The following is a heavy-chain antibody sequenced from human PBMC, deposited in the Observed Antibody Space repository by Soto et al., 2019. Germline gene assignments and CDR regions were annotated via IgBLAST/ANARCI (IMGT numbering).Heavy chain of an antibody. CDR1: GFTFSNYA. CDR2: ISKSGDGT. CDR3: AEDPSTGYAGY. D-gene: IGHD3-9*01. J-gene: IGHJ4*02. Sequence: EVQLVESGGGLVQPGRSLRLSCAASGFTFSNYAMSWVRQAPGKGLEWVSTISKSGDGTHYADSVTGRFTVSRDNSKNTLYLQMNSLRAEDTAIYYCAEDPSTGYAGYWGQGTLVTVSS. V-gene: IGHV3-23*04.